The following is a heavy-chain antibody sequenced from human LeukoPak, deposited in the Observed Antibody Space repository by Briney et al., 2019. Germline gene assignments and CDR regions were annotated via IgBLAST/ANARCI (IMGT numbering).Heavy chain of an antibody. Sequence: PGGSLRLSCAAPGFTFSTYWMTWVRQAPGKGLEWVANINPDGSEKYYVDSLKGRFTISRDNARHSLYLQMNSLRVEDTAIYYCARRDTGSYSLPFDYWGQGTLVTVSS. CDR2: INPDGSEK. D-gene: IGHD1-26*01. CDR3: ARRDTGSYSLPFDY. V-gene: IGHV3-7*05. J-gene: IGHJ4*02. CDR1: GFTFSTYW.